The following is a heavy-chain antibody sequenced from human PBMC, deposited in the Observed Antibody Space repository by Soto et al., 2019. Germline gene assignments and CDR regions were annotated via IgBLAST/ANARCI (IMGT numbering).Heavy chain of an antibody. CDR3: AAELGGSGSYYISYYYGMDV. D-gene: IGHD3-10*01. V-gene: IGHV1-58*01. CDR2: IVVGSGNT. J-gene: IGHJ6*02. CDR1: GFTFTSSA. Sequence: QMQLVQSGPEVKKPGTSVKVSCKASGFTFTSSAVQWVRQARGQRLEWIGWIVVGSGNTNYAQKFQERVTITRDMSTSTTYTELGSLRSEDTAVYYCAAELGGSGSYYISYYYGMDVWGQGTTVTVSS.